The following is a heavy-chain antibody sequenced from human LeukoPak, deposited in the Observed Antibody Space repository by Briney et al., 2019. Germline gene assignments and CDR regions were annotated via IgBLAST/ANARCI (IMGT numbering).Heavy chain of an antibody. D-gene: IGHD3-22*01. CDR3: ARRITMIAGAFDI. V-gene: IGHV3-21*01. CDR1: GFTFSSYS. J-gene: IGHJ3*02. Sequence: GGSLRLSSAASGFTFSSYSMNWVRQAPGKGLEWVSSISSSSSYIYYADSVKGRFTISRDNAKNSLYLQMNSLRAEDTAVYYCARRITMIAGAFDIWGQGTMVTVSS. CDR2: ISSSSSYI.